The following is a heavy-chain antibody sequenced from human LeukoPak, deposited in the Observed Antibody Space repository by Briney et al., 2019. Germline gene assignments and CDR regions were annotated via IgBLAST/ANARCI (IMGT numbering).Heavy chain of an antibody. J-gene: IGHJ4*02. CDR2: ISGSGGST. D-gene: IGHD3-3*01. CDR3: AYYGSSIFGVANPYFDY. V-gene: IGHV3-23*01. CDR1: GFTFSSYA. Sequence: PGGSLRLSCAASGFTFSSYAMSWVRQAPGKWLEWVSAISGSGGSTYYADSVKGRFTISRDNSKNTLYLQMNSLRAEDTAVYYCAYYGSSIFGVANPYFDYWGQGTLVTVSS.